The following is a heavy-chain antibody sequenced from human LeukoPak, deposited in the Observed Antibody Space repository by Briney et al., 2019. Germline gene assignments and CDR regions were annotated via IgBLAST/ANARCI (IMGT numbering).Heavy chain of an antibody. CDR3: ASPAVDTAMVPFDY. D-gene: IGHD5-18*01. J-gene: IGHJ4*02. CDR2: IIPIFGTA. CDR1: GGTFSSYA. V-gene: IGHV1-69*05. Sequence: SVKVSCKASGGTFSSYAISWVRQAPGRGLEWMGGIIPIFGTANYAQKFQGRVTITTDESTSTAYMELSSLRSEDTAVYYCASPAVDTAMVPFDYWGQGTLVTVSS.